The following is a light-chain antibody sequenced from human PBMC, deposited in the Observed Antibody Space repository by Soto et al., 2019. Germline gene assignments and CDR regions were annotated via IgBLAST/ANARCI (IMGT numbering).Light chain of an antibody. CDR2: EVN. J-gene: IGLJ2*01. CDR3: SSYAGSNCL. Sequence: QSALTQPPSASGSPGQSVTISCTGTSSTIGDFNSVSWYQHHPDKAPKLVIYEVNKRPSGVPDRFSGSKSGNTASLTVSGLQAEDEADYYCSSYAGSNCLFGGGPKVTVL. V-gene: IGLV2-8*01. CDR1: SSTIGDFNS.